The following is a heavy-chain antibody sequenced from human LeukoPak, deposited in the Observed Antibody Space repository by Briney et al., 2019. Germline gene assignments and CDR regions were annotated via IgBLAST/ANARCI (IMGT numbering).Heavy chain of an antibody. CDR2: ISSSGSTI. CDR3: ASEDPIDRRGGY. V-gene: IGHV3-11*01. CDR1: GFTFSDYY. J-gene: IGHJ4*02. Sequence: PGGSLRLSCAASGFTFSDYYMSWIRQAPGKGLEWVSYISSSGSTIYYVDSVKGRFTISRDNAKNSLYLQMNSLRAEDTAAYYCASEDPIDRRGGYWGQGTLVTVSS. D-gene: IGHD3-10*01.